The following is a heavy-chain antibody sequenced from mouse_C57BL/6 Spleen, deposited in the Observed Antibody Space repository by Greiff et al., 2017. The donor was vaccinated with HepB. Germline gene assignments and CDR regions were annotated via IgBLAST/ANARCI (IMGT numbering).Heavy chain of an antibody. D-gene: IGHD2-1*01. CDR1: GFTFSDYY. Sequence: EVMLVESGGGLVQPGGSLKLSCAASGFTFSDYYMYWVRQTPEKRLEWVAYISNGGGSTYYPDTVKGRFTISRDNAKNTLYLQMSRLKSEDTAMYYCARFYYGNYGAMDYWGQGTSVTVSS. V-gene: IGHV5-12*01. CDR2: ISNGGGST. CDR3: ARFYYGNYGAMDY. J-gene: IGHJ4*01.